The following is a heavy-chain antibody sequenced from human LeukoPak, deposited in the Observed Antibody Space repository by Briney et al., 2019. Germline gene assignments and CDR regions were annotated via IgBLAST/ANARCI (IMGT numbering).Heavy chain of an antibody. J-gene: IGHJ5*02. D-gene: IGHD2-15*01. Sequence: ASVKVSCKASGYTFTSYGISWVRQAPGQGLEWMGWISAYNGNTNYAQKLQGRVTMTTDTSTSTAYMELRSRGSDDTAVYYCARGELPPRYWSGGSCYSVPDNWFDPWGQGTLVTVSS. CDR1: GYTFTSYG. CDR2: ISAYNGNT. CDR3: ARGELPPRYWSGGSCYSVPDNWFDP. V-gene: IGHV1-18*01.